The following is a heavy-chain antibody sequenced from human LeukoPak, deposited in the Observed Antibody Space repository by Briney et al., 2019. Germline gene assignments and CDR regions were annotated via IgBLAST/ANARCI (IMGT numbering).Heavy chain of an antibody. Sequence: SETLSLTCTVSGGSISSYYWSWIRQPPGKGLEWIGYIYYSGSTNYNPSLKSRVTISVDTSKNQFSLKLSSVTAADTAVYYCARQYSSSSWGLDVWGQGTTVTVSS. J-gene: IGHJ6*02. CDR3: ARQYSSSSWGLDV. D-gene: IGHD6-6*01. CDR1: GGSISSYY. CDR2: IYYSGST. V-gene: IGHV4-59*08.